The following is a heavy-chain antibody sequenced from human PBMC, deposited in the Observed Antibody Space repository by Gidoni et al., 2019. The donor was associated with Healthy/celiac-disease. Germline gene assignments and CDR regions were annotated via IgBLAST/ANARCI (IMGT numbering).Heavy chain of an antibody. CDR3: ARGYYDFWSGPMRWFDP. J-gene: IGHJ5*02. Sequence: GPEWVSAISSSSTYIYYADSVKGRFTISRDNAKNSLYLQMNSLRAEDTAVYYCARGYYDFWSGPMRWFDPWGQGTLVTVSS. D-gene: IGHD3-3*01. CDR2: ISSSSTYI. V-gene: IGHV3-21*01.